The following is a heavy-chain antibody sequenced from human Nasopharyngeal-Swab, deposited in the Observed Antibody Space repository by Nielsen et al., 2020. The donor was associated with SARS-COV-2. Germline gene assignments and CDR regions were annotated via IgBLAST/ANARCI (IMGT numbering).Heavy chain of an antibody. V-gene: IGHV3-20*04. CDR1: GFTFDDYG. J-gene: IGHJ3*02. CDR3: AKKLENILRYFDWLLDAFDI. Sequence: GGSLRLSCAASGFTFDDYGMSWVRQAPGKGLEWVSGINWNGGSTGYADSVKGRFTISRDNSKNTLYLQMNSLRAEDTAVYYCAKKLENILRYFDWLLDAFDIWGQGTMVTVSS. D-gene: IGHD3-9*01. CDR2: INWNGGST.